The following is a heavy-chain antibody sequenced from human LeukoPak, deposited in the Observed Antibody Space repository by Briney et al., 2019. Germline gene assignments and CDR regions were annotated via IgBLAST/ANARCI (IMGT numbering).Heavy chain of an antibody. CDR2: TFYSGTT. J-gene: IGHJ4*02. Sequence: SETLSLSCTVSGGSITHYYWNWIRQPPGKGLEWIGYTFYSGTTTYNPSLKSRVTISVDPSKYQFSLRLSSVTAADTAVYYCARDLSVWGRGTLVTVSS. V-gene: IGHV4-59*01. CDR1: GGSITHYY. CDR3: ARDLSV.